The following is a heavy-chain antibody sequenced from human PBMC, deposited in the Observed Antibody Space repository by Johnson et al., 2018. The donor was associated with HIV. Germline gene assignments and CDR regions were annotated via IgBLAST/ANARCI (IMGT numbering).Heavy chain of an antibody. CDR1: GFTFNNAW. D-gene: IGHD3-22*01. V-gene: IGHV3-15*01. Sequence: VQLVESGGGWVKPGGSLRLSCAASGFTFNNAWMSWVRQAPGKGLEWVGRIKSKTDGGTTDYAAPVKGRFTISRDDSKNTLYLQMNSLKTEDTAVYYCTTDLVDSSGYPGAFDIWGQGTMVTVSS. CDR2: IKSKTDGGTT. J-gene: IGHJ3*02. CDR3: TTDLVDSSGYPGAFDI.